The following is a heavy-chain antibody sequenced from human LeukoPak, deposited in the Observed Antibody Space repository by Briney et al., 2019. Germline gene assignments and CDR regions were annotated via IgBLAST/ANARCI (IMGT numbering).Heavy chain of an antibody. V-gene: IGHV1-2*02. D-gene: IGHD3-10*01. Sequence: AAVKVSCKASGYTFTVYYMHWVRQAPGQGLEWMGWINPNGGGTNYAQKFQGRVTMTRDTSISTAYMELSRLRSDDTAVYYCASSQPYGSGSYSFDYWGQGTLVTVSS. CDR1: GYTFTVYY. J-gene: IGHJ4*02. CDR3: ASSQPYGSGSYSFDY. CDR2: INPNGGGT.